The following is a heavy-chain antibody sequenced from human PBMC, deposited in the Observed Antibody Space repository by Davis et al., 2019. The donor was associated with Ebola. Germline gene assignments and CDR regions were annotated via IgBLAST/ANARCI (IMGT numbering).Heavy chain of an antibody. CDR1: GFTFSSYR. D-gene: IGHD6-6*01. V-gene: IGHV3-21*04. Sequence: PGGSLRLSCVASGFTFSSYRMNWVRQAPGKGLEWVACISTSSSHIDYTDSVKGRFTISRDNAKNSLNLQMNSLRAEDTAVYYCARDVFGIAARWGQGTLVTVSS. CDR2: ISTSSSHI. J-gene: IGHJ4*02. CDR3: ARDVFGIAAR.